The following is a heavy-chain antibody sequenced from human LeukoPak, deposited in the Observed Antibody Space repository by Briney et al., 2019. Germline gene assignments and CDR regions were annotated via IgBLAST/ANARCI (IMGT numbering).Heavy chain of an antibody. D-gene: IGHD3-22*01. J-gene: IGHJ5*02. CDR3: ARGDYYDSSGYLNWFDP. CDR2: VYYSGST. Sequence: SETLSLTCTVSGGSISSGGEYWSWLRQHPGKGLEWIGYVYYSGSTYYNPSLKSRVTISVDTSENQFSLKLSSVTAADTAVYYCARGDYYDSSGYLNWFDPWGQGTLVTVSS. V-gene: IGHV4-31*03. CDR1: GGSISSGGEY.